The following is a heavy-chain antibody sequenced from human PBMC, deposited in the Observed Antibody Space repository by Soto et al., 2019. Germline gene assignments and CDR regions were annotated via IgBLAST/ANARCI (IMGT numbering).Heavy chain of an antibody. J-gene: IGHJ5*01. D-gene: IGHD1-26*01. CDR2: TYYRSKWST. V-gene: IGHV6-1*01. Sequence: SQTLSLTCAISGDSVSSKNAAWNWIRQSPSRGLEWLGRTYYRSKWSTDYAVSVKSRITINPDTSKSQFSLQLNSVTPEDTAVYYCTRALSGSYDSWGQGTLVTVSS. CDR1: GDSVSSKNAA. CDR3: TRALSGSYDS.